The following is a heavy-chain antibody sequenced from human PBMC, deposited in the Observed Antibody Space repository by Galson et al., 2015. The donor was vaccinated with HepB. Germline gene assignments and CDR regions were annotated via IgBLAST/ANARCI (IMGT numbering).Heavy chain of an antibody. Sequence: SLRLSCAASGFSFSNYYMHWVRQAPGKGLEWISSISSAGTTIYYADSVKGQFTIFRDNAKNSLFLQMNSLRDEDTALYYCASSYAKTDNYWGQGTLVTVSS. J-gene: IGHJ4*02. CDR1: GFSFSNYY. CDR2: ISSAGTTI. CDR3: ASSYAKTDNY. V-gene: IGHV3-11*04. D-gene: IGHD2-2*01.